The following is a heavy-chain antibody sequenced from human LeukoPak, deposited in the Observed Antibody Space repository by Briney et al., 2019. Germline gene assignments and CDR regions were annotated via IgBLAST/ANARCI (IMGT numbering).Heavy chain of an antibody. Sequence: SETLSLTCTVSGDSISNYYWSWIRQPAGKGLEWIGRYYTSESTDYNPSLKSRVTISVDTSKNQFSLKLSSVTAADTAVYYCARGKPLPGGWRGWNYFDYWGQGTLVTVSS. CDR2: YYTSEST. V-gene: IGHV4-4*07. J-gene: IGHJ4*02. CDR1: GDSISNYY. CDR3: ARGKPLPGGWRGWNYFDY. D-gene: IGHD3-3*01.